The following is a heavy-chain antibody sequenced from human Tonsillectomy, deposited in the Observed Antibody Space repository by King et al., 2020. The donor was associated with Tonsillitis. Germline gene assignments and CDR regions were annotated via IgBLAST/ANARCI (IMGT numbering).Heavy chain of an antibody. CDR1: GGTFSSHA. CDR2: IIPIVGIV. J-gene: IGHJ6*02. Sequence: QLVQSGAEVKKPGSSVKVSCKASGGTFSSHAISWVRQAPGQGLEWKGRIIPIVGIVNYAQKFQGRVTITADKSTDTAYMELSSLRSEDTAVYYCARITDEPHMDVWGQGTTVTVSS. CDR3: ARITDEPHMDV. D-gene: IGHD3-16*01. V-gene: IGHV1-69*09.